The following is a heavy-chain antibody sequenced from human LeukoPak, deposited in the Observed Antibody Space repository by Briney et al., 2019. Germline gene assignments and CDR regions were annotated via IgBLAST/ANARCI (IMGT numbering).Heavy chain of an antibody. D-gene: IGHD3-10*01. CDR3: ARATLWFGELLSGDYYYYYMDV. CDR1: GGSISIYY. V-gene: IGHV4-59*01. CDR2: IYYSGST. J-gene: IGHJ6*03. Sequence: SETLSLTCTVSGGSISIYYWSWIRQPPGKGLEWIGYIYYSGSTNYNPSLKSRVTISVDTSKNQFSLKLSSVTAADTAVYYCARATLWFGELLSGDYYYYYMDVWGKGTTVTVSS.